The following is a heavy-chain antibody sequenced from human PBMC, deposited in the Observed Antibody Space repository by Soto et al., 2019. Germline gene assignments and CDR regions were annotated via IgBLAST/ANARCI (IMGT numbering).Heavy chain of an antibody. CDR2: ISYNGGNK. V-gene: IGHV3-30*18. D-gene: IGHD3-3*01. J-gene: IGHJ6*02. Sequence: GGSLRLSCAASGFTFSNSGMHWVRQAPGKGLEWVTVISYNGGNKQYSDSVRGRFTISRDNSKNTLYLQMNSLRTDDLAMYYCAKVLRHVIFGASYGMYVWVQVTTGTVSS. CDR1: GFTFSNSG. CDR3: AKVLRHVIFGASYGMYV.